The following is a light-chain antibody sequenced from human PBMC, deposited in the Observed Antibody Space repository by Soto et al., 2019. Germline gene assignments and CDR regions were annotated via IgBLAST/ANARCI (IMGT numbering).Light chain of an antibody. CDR2: GAS. Sequence: EIVMTQSPATLSVSPGERATLSCRASQSVSSNLAGYQQKPGQTPRLLIYGASTRATGIQARFSGSGSGTEFNLTITSLQCEDFAVYYCQHHNDCVKTFGQGTKREIK. CDR1: QSVSSN. V-gene: IGKV3-15*01. J-gene: IGKJ2*01. CDR3: QHHNDCVKT.